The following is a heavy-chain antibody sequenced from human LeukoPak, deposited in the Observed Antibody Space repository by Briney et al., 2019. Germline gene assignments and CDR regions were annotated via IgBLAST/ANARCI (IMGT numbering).Heavy chain of an antibody. J-gene: IGHJ4*02. CDR3: AREGYCSGGSRYPYYFDY. V-gene: IGHV3-7*01. CDR2: IKQDGSEK. CDR1: GFTFSSYW. D-gene: IGHD2-15*01. Sequence: GGSLRLSCAASGFTFSSYWMSWVRQAPGKGLEWVANIKQDGSEKYYVDSVKGRFTISRDNAKNSLYLQMNSLRAEDTAVYYCAREGYCSGGSRYPYYFDYWGQGTLVTVSS.